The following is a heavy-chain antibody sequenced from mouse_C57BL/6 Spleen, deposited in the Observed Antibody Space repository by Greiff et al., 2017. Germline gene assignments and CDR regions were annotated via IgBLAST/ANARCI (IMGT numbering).Heavy chain of an antibody. V-gene: IGHV5-6*01. CDR3: ASITTVVATGFDY. CDR2: ISSGGSYT. Sequence: EVKLMESGGDLVKPGGSLKLSCAASGFTFSSYGMSWVRQTPDKRLEWVATISSGGSYTYYPDSVKGRFTISRDNAKNTLYLQMSSLKSEDTAMYYCASITTVVATGFDYWGQGTTLTVSS. D-gene: IGHD1-1*01. J-gene: IGHJ2*01. CDR1: GFTFSSYG.